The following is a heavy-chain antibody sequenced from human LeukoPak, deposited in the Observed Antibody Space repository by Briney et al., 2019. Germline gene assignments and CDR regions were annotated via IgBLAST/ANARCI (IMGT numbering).Heavy chain of an antibody. CDR2: IFPLNSDT. J-gene: IGHJ5*01. Sequence: GESLKISCKGSGYSFSTYWIGWVRQMPGKGLEWVGIIFPLNSDTRYSPSFQGQVTISADKSINTAYLRWSSLKASDTAMYYCVRGQHSYAYDSWGQGTLVTVSS. CDR3: VRGQHSYAYDS. V-gene: IGHV5-51*01. CDR1: GYSFSTYW. D-gene: IGHD5-18*01.